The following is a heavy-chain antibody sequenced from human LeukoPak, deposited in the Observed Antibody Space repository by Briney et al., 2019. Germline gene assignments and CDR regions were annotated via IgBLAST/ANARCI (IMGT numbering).Heavy chain of an antibody. J-gene: IGHJ4*02. V-gene: IGHV7-4-1*02. CDR2: INTSTGNP. Sequence: RWASVKVSCKASGYTFTSYAMNWVRQAPGQGLEWMGWINTSTGNPTYAQGFTGRFVFSLDTSVSTTYLQISSLKAEDTAVYYCARAHFLVYSSSTYLYYFDYWGQGTLVTVSS. D-gene: IGHD6-6*01. CDR3: ARAHFLVYSSSTYLYYFDY. CDR1: GYTFTSYA.